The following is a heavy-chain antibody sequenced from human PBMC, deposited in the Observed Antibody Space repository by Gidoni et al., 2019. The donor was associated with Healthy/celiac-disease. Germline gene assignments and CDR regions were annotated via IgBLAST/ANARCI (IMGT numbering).Heavy chain of an antibody. CDR2: ISYDGSNK. CDR1: GFTFSSYA. Sequence: QVQLVESGGGVVQPGRSLRISCAASGFTFSSYAMHWVRQAPGKGLEWVAVISYDGSNKYYADSVKGRFTISRDNSKNTLYLQMNSLRAEDTAVYYCARSKPLGVLYDYWGQGTLVTVSS. V-gene: IGHV3-30-3*01. J-gene: IGHJ4*02. CDR3: ARSKPLGVLYDY.